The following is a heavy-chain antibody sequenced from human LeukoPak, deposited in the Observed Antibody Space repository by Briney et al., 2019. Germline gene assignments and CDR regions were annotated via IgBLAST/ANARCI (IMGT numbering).Heavy chain of an antibody. CDR1: GYIFTGHY. CDR3: ASGQLWGLFDY. D-gene: IGHD5-18*01. CDR2: ISPSSGGT. J-gene: IGHJ4*02. Sequence: ASVKVSCKDSGYIFTGHYMHWVRQAPGQGLEWMGLISPSSGGTNYAQKFQGRVTMTRDTSISTAYMELSRLRSDDTAVYYCASGQLWGLFDYWGQGTLVTVSS. V-gene: IGHV1-2*02.